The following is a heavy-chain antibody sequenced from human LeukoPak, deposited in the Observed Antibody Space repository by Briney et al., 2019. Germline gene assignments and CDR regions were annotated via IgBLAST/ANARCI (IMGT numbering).Heavy chain of an antibody. J-gene: IGHJ6*03. V-gene: IGHV1-8*01. D-gene: IGHD3-3*01. CDR2: MNPNSGNT. Sequence: ASVKVSCKASGYTFTSYDINWVRQATGQGLEWMGWMNPNSGNTGYAQKFQGRVTMTRNTSISTAYMELSSLRSEDTAVYYCARGPDYDFWSGYFRRYYYYYMDVWGKGTTVTVSS. CDR3: ARGPDYDFWSGYFRRYYYYYMDV. CDR1: GYTFTSYD.